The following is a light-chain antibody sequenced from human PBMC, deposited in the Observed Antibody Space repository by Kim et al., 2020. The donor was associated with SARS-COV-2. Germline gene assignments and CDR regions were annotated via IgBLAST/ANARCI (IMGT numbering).Light chain of an antibody. J-gene: IGLJ3*02. Sequence: PPSVSAAPGQTASIICSGDKLGDKYACWYQQKPGQSPVLVIYQDSKRPSGIPERFSGSNSGNTATLTISGTQAMDEADYYCQAGGVFGGGTKVTVL. CDR2: QDS. V-gene: IGLV3-1*01. CDR1: KLGDKY. CDR3: QAGGV.